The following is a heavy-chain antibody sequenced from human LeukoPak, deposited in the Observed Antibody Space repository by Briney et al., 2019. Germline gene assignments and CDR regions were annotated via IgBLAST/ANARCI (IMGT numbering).Heavy chain of an antibody. CDR2: ISAYNGNT. D-gene: IGHD6-19*01. CDR1: GYTFTSYG. CDR3: ARFSSGWYHYCFDY. J-gene: IGHJ4*02. V-gene: IGHV1-18*01. Sequence: ASVKVSCKASGYTFTSYGISWVRQAPGQGLEWMGWISAYNGNTNYAQKLQGRVTMTTDTSTSTAYMELRSLRSDDTAVYYCARFSSGWYHYCFDYWGQGTLVTVSS.